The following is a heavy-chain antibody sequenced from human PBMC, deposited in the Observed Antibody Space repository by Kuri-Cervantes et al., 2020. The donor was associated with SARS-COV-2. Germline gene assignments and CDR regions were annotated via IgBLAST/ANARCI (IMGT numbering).Heavy chain of an antibody. CDR1: GGSISSSSYY. V-gene: IGHV4-61*05. CDR3: ARGPRDFWSGYYDYYYMDV. Sequence: SETLSLTCTVSGGSISSSSYYWSWIRQPPGKGLEWIGYIYYSGSTNYNPSLKSRVTISVDTSKNQFSLKLSSVTAADTAVYYCARGPRDFWSGYYDYYYMDVRGKGTTVTVSS. J-gene: IGHJ6*03. CDR2: IYYSGST. D-gene: IGHD3-3*01.